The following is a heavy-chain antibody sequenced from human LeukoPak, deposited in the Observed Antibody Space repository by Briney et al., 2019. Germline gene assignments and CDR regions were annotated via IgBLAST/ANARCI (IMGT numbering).Heavy chain of an antibody. Sequence: SETLSLTCTVSGGSISSYYWIWIRQPAGKGLEWIGRIYTSGSTNYNPSLKSRVTMSVDTSTNQFSLKLSSVTAADTAVYYCARDLSEWELPLDYWGQGTLVTVSS. CDR1: GGSISSYY. V-gene: IGHV4-4*07. J-gene: IGHJ4*02. D-gene: IGHD1-26*01. CDR3: ARDLSEWELPLDY. CDR2: IYTSGST.